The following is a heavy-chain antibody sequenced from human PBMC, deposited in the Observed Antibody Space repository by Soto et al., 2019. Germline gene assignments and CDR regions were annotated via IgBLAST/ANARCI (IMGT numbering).Heavy chain of an antibody. V-gene: IGHV4-31*03. J-gene: IGHJ6*02. D-gene: IGHD4-17*01. Sequence: SETLSLTCTVSGGSISSGGYYWSWIRQHPGKGLEWIGYIYYSGSTYYNPSLKSRVTISVDTSKNQFSLELSSVTAADTAVYYCARDYYGDYDYYYGMDVWGQGTTVTVSS. CDR2: IYYSGST. CDR1: GGSISSGGYY. CDR3: ARDYYGDYDYYYGMDV.